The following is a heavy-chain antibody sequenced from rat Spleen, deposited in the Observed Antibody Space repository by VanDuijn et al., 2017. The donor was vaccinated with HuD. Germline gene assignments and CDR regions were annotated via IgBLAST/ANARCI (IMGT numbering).Heavy chain of an antibody. CDR3: TRESLPGFNSHWFLS. CDR1: GFSLTSNG. D-gene: IGHD1-4*01. Sequence: QVHLKESGPGLVQSSQTLSLTCTVSGFSLTSNGVSWVRQPPGEGLEWIAAISTGGNTYYNSALSSRLSISRDTSKSQVFLNVDSLQTEDTATYFCTRESLPGFNSHWFLSWGQGTLVTVSS. V-gene: IGHV2S12*01. CDR2: ISTGGNT. J-gene: IGHJ3*01.